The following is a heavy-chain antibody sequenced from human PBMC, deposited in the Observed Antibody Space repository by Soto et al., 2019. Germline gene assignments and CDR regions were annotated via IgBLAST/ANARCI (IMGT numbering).Heavy chain of an antibody. CDR3: ARDGYSSSWYDPEDWFDP. Sequence: QVPLVQSGAEVKKPGASVKVSCKASGYTFTSYGISWVRQAPGQGLEWMGWISAYNGNTNYAQKLQGRVTMTTDTSTSTAYMELRSLRSDDTAVYYCARDGYSSSWYDPEDWFDPWGQGTLVTVSS. CDR1: GYTFTSYG. CDR2: ISAYNGNT. J-gene: IGHJ5*02. V-gene: IGHV1-18*04. D-gene: IGHD6-13*01.